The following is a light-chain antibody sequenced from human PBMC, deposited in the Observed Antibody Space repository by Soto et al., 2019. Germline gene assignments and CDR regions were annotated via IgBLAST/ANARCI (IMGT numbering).Light chain of an antibody. Sequence: DIQVTQSPSSLSASVGDRVTITCRASQSISSYLNWYQQKPGKAPKLLIYAASSLQSVVPSRYSGSGSGTEFTLTISSPQPEDFATYYYQQSYSTLFTFGQGTRLEIK. CDR1: QSISSY. J-gene: IGKJ5*01. V-gene: IGKV1-39*01. CDR3: QQSYSTLFT. CDR2: AAS.